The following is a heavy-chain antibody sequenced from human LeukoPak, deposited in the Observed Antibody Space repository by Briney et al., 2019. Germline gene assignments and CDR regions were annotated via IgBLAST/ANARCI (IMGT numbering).Heavy chain of an antibody. Sequence: PGGSLRLSCAASGLTFSSYGMNWGRQAPGPGLEWVSSITRSSSDIYYADSVKGRFTISRDNAKISLYLQMNSLRVEDTGVYYCARDRGFEMGLFDDWGQGTLVTVSS. J-gene: IGHJ4*02. V-gene: IGHV3-21*01. CDR2: ITRSSSDI. D-gene: IGHD3-10*01. CDR3: ARDRGFEMGLFDD. CDR1: GLTFSSYG.